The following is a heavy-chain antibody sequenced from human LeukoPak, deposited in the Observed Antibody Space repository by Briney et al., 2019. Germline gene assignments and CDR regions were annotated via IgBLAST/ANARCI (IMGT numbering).Heavy chain of an antibody. V-gene: IGHV1-24*01. CDR3: ATEDFWSGTRGGYYMDV. J-gene: IGHJ6*03. D-gene: IGHD3-3*01. CDR1: GYTLTELS. Sequence: GASVKVSCKVSGYTLTELSMHWVRQAPGKGLEWMGGFDPEDGETIYAQKFQGRVTMTEDTSTDTAYMELSSLRSEDAAVYYCATEDFWSGTRGGYYMDVWGKGTTVAVSS. CDR2: FDPEDGET.